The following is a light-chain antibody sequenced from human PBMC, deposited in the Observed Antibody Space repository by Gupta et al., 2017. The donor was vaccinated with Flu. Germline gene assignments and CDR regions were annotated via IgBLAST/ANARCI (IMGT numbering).Light chain of an antibody. CDR3: QQYGSSSIT. Sequence: EIVLTQSPGTLSLSQGERATLSCRASQSVITNYVAWYQQKPGQAPRLLIYGASSRATGIPDRFSGSGSGTDFTLTISRLEPEDFAVYYCQQYGSSSITFGQGTRLEIK. CDR2: GAS. V-gene: IGKV3-20*01. CDR1: QSVITNY. J-gene: IGKJ5*01.